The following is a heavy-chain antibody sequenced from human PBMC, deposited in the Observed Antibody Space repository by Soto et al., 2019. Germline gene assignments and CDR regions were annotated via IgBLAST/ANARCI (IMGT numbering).Heavy chain of an antibody. CDR2: IGESGTPT. CDR1: GFTFSSYA. J-gene: IGHJ6*02. Sequence: PGGSLRLSCAASGFTFSSYAMKWVRQAPGKGLEWVSLIGESGTPTYYADSVKGRFTISRANSGNTLFLEMYSLRAEDTAVYYRARYIPGVRYYGMDVWGQGTTVTVSS. D-gene: IGHD2-2*01. CDR3: ARYIPGVRYYGMDV. V-gene: IGHV3-23*01.